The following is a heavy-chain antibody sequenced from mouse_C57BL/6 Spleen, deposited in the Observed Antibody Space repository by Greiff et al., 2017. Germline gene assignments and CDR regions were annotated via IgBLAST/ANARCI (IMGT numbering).Heavy chain of an antibody. D-gene: IGHD2-5*01. CDR1: GYTFTSYG. CDR3: GSYSNYVGFAY. Sequence: VQLQQSGAELARPGASVKLSCKASGYTFTSYGISWVKQRTGQGLEWIGEIDPRSGNTYYKEKFKGKAKLTADKSSSPAYMELLSLTSEDSAVYFCGSYSNYVGFAYWGQGTLVTVSA. J-gene: IGHJ3*01. CDR2: IDPRSGNT. V-gene: IGHV1-81*01.